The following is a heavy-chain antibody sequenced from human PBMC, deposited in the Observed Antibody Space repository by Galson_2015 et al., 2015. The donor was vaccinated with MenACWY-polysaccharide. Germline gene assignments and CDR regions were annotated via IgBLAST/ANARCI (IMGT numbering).Heavy chain of an antibody. CDR1: GSSVSNGSYY. J-gene: IGHJ6*02. CDR2: IYYSTST. Sequence: ATLSLTCSVSGSSVSNGSYYWRWIRRHPGKGLEWIGYIYYSTSTTYNPSLKSRVTISVDTSKNQFSLKLSSVNAADTAVYYCARSDASMIVVFEWYGMDVWGQGTTVTVSS. D-gene: IGHD3-22*01. CDR3: ARSDASMIVVFEWYGMDV. V-gene: IGHV4-61*01.